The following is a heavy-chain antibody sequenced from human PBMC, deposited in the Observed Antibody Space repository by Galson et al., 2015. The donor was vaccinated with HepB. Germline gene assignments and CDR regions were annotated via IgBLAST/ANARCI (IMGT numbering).Heavy chain of an antibody. Sequence: SLRLSCAASRFTFSSYGMHWVRQAPGKGLEWVALIWFDGSNQYYSGSVKGRFTVSRDNSKNILYLQMNSLRVEDTAVYYCAKVSGYDYYYNYGMDVWGQGTTVTVSS. CDR2: IWFDGSNQ. CDR1: RFTFSSYG. D-gene: IGHD5-12*01. J-gene: IGHJ6*02. CDR3: AKVSGYDYYYNYGMDV. V-gene: IGHV3-33*06.